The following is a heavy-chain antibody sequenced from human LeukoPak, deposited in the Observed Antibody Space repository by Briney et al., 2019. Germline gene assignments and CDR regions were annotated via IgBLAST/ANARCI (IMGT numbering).Heavy chain of an antibody. J-gene: IGHJ4*02. D-gene: IGHD2-15*01. V-gene: IGHV4-31*03. CDR1: GASISSGGYY. Sequence: SQTLSLTCTVSGASISSGGYYWSWLRQHPGKGLEWIGYIYYTGSTYYNPSLKGRVFMSVDTSKNQFSLSLTSVTAADTAVYYCANHCSGGTCYRYYFDHWGQGMLVTVSS. CDR2: IYYTGST. CDR3: ANHCSGGTCYRYYFDH.